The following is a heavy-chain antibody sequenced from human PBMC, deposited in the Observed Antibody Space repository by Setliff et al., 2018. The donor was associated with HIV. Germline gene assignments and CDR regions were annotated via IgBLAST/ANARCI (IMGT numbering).Heavy chain of an antibody. Sequence: SETLSLTCTVSGGSISNYYWSWIRQPPGKGLQWIGYIYYSGSTNYNPSLKSRVTISVDTSKNQFSLKLSSVTAADTAVYYCARAGDGSPFYYYYHMDVWGKGTTVTVSS. CDR2: IYYSGST. CDR3: ARAGDGSPFYYYYHMDV. CDR1: GGSISNYY. J-gene: IGHJ6*03. V-gene: IGHV4-59*01. D-gene: IGHD1-26*01.